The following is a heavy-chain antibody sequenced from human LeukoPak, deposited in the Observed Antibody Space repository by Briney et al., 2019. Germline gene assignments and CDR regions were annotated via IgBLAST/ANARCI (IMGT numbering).Heavy chain of an antibody. CDR2: ISGSGGST. D-gene: IGHD2-2*01. V-gene: IGHV3-23*01. CDR1: GFTFSSYA. Sequence: PGGSLRLSCAASGFTFSSYAMSWVRQAPGKGLEWVSAISGSGGSTYYADSVKGRFTISRDNSKNTLYLQMNSLRAEDTAVYYRARGEYCSSTSCFLSAEYFQHWGQGTLVTVSS. J-gene: IGHJ1*01. CDR3: ARGEYCSSTSCFLSAEYFQH.